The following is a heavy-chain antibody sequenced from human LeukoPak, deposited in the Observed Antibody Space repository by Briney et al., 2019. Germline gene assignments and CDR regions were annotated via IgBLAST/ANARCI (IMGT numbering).Heavy chain of an antibody. CDR3: ARGVLGSYYYYMDV. J-gene: IGHJ6*03. Sequence: ASVKVSCKASGYTFTSYGISWVRQAPGQGLEWMGWISAYNGSTNYAQKLQGRVTMTTDTSTSTAYMELRSLRSDDTAVYYCARGVLGSYYYYMDVWGKGTTVTVSS. CDR1: GYTFTSYG. D-gene: IGHD2-15*01. CDR2: ISAYNGST. V-gene: IGHV1-18*01.